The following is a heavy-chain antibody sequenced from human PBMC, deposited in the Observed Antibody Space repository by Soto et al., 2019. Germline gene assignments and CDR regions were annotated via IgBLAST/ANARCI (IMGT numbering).Heavy chain of an antibody. CDR2: IGSSGSTI. CDR3: ARATYSGSYYFDS. Sequence: VGSLRLSCAASGFTFSSFEMNWVRQAPGKGLEWVSKIGSSGSTIWYADSVKGRFTISRDNAKNSLYLQMNSLRGEDTAVYYCARATYSGSYYFDSWGQGTLVTVSS. J-gene: IGHJ4*02. V-gene: IGHV3-48*03. CDR1: GFTFSSFE. D-gene: IGHD6-6*01.